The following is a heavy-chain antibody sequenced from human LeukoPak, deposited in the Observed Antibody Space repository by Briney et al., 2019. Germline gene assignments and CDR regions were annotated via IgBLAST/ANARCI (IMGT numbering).Heavy chain of an antibody. CDR2: IYSGGST. J-gene: IGHJ4*02. CDR3: ARVNMGSWPFDY. Sequence: GGSLRLSCAASGFTFSSYSMSWVHQAPGKGLEWVSVIYSGGSTYYADSVKDRFTISRDNSKNTLYLQMNSLRAEDTAVYYCARVNMGSWPFDYWGQGTLVTVSS. D-gene: IGHD6-13*01. CDR1: GFTFSSYS. V-gene: IGHV3-66*01.